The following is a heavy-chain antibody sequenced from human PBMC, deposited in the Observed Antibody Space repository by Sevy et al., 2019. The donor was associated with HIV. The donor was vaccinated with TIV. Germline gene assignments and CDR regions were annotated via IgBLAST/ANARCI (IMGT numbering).Heavy chain of an antibody. CDR2: ISSSGSTI. V-gene: IGHV3-11*01. CDR1: GFTFSDYY. J-gene: IGHJ6*02. Sequence: GGSLRLSCAASGFTFSDYYMSWIRQAPGKGLEWVSYISSSGSTIYYADSVKGRFTISRDNAKNSLYLQMNSLRAEETAVYYCAREYYYDSSGYPGGMDVWGQGTTVTVSS. CDR3: AREYYYDSSGYPGGMDV. D-gene: IGHD3-22*01.